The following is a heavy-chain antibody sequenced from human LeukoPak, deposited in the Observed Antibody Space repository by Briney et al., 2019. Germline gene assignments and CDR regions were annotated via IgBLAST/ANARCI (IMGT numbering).Heavy chain of an antibody. CDR1: GGTFSSYA. CDR3: ARDRVMVAATRVVPYNWFDP. D-gene: IGHD2-15*01. Sequence: SVKVSCKASGGTFSSYAISWVRQASGQGLEWMGGIIPIFGTANYAQKFQGRVTITTDESTSTAYMELSSLRSEDTAVYYCARDRVMVAATRVVPYNWFDPWGQGTLVTVSS. V-gene: IGHV1-69*05. CDR2: IIPIFGTA. J-gene: IGHJ5*02.